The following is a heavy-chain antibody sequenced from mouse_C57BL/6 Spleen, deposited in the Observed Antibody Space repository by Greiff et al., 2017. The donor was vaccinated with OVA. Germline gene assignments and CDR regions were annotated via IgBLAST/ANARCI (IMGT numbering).Heavy chain of an antibody. CDR2: IYPGSGST. V-gene: IGHV1-76*01. CDR3: ASDVSPAEGLDY. Sequence: VQLQQPGAELVRPGASVKMSCKASGYTFTDYYINWVKQRPGQGLEWIGRIYPGSGSTNYNEKFKGKATLTAETSSSTAYLQLSSLTSEDSAVYYGASDVSPAEGLDYWGQGTSVTVSS. J-gene: IGHJ4*01. D-gene: IGHD6-2*01. CDR1: GYTFTDYY.